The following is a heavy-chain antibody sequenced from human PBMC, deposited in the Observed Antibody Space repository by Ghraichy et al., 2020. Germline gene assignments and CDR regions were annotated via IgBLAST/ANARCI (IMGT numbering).Heavy chain of an antibody. D-gene: IGHD2-15*01. CDR3: AGPLGYCSGGRCYSGG. CDR2: IYHSGST. CDR1: GASISTYY. Sequence: SETLSLTCTVSGASISTYYWSWIRQPPGKGLEWIGSIYHSGSTNYNPSLKSRVTISLDTSKNQFSLRLSSVTAADTAVYYCAGPLGYCSGGRCYSGGWGQETLVTVSS. V-gene: IGHV4-59*01. J-gene: IGHJ4*02.